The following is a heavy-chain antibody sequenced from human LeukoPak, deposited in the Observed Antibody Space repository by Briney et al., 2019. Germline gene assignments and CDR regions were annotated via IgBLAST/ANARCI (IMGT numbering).Heavy chain of an antibody. D-gene: IGHD3-16*01. J-gene: IGHJ4*02. Sequence: PGGSLRLSCAASGFTFSSYGMHWVRQAPGKGLEWVAVISYDGSNKYYADSVKGRFTISRDNSKNTLYLQMNSLRAEDTAVYYCAKATFLGSNFDYWGQGTLVTVSP. V-gene: IGHV3-30*18. CDR3: AKATFLGSNFDY. CDR2: ISYDGSNK. CDR1: GFTFSSYG.